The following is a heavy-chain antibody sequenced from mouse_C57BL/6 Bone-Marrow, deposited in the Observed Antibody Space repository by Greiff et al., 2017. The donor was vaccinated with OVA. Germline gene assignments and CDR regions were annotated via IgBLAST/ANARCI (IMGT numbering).Heavy chain of an antibody. CDR2: IWWVDDK. CDR1: GFSLSTFGMG. D-gene: IGHD2-5*01. J-gene: IGHJ3*01. V-gene: IGHV8-8*01. Sequence: VKLVESGPGILQPSQTLSLTCSFSGFSLSTFGMGVGWIRQPSGKGLEWLAHIWWVDDKYYNPALKSRLTISKDTSKTQVFLKIANVDTADTATYYCARSPYYSNYWFAYWGQGTLVTVSA. CDR3: ARSPYYSNYWFAY.